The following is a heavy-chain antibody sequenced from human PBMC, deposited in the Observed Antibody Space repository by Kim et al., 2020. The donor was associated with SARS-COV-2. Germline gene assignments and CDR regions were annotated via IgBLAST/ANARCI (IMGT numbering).Heavy chain of an antibody. CDR3: ARDGDLYSSGKDAFDI. D-gene: IGHD6-19*01. Sequence: GGSLRHSCAASGFTFSSYWMTWVRQAPGKGLEWVANIKQDGNQKHYVDSVKGRFTISRDNAKNSLYLQMNSLRAEDTAVYYCARDGDLYSSGKDAFDIWGQGTMVTVSS. V-gene: IGHV3-7*01. CDR1: GFTFSSYW. J-gene: IGHJ3*02. CDR2: IKQDGNQK.